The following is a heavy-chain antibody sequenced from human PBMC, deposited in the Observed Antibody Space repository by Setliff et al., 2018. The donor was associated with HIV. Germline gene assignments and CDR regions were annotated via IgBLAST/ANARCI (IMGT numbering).Heavy chain of an antibody. Sequence: GGSLRLSCAASGFTFSTYWMNWVRQAPGKGLQWVANIKPDGREKNYVDSVKGRFTISRDNAKNTLYLQMDSLRGEDTAVYYCARGYYGSDLQNTMDVWGQGTTVTVSS. CDR1: GFTFSTYW. D-gene: IGHD3-10*01. CDR2: IKPDGREK. CDR3: ARGYYGSDLQNTMDV. V-gene: IGHV3-7*01. J-gene: IGHJ6*02.